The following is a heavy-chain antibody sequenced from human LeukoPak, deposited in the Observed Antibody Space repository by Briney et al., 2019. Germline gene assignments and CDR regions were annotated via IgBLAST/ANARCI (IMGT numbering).Heavy chain of an antibody. V-gene: IGHV3-23*01. Sequence: PGGSLRLSCAASGFSFSSYAMSWVRQAPGKGLEWVSAISGSGGSTYYADSVKGRFTISRDNSKNTLYLQMNSLRAEDTAVYYCAKGGGLWFGELFDYWGQGTLVTVSS. CDR2: ISGSGGST. J-gene: IGHJ4*02. D-gene: IGHD3-10*01. CDR1: GFSFSSYA. CDR3: AKGGGLWFGELFDY.